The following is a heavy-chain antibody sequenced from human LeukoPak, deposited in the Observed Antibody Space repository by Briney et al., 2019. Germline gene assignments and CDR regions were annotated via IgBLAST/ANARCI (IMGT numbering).Heavy chain of an antibody. CDR2: TYYRSTWYN. V-gene: IGHV6-1*01. CDR3: AGRLTQYDCFDP. D-gene: IGHD2-2*01. CDR1: GDSVSXXSVT. J-gene: IGHJ5*02. Sequence: GDSVSXXSVTXXWIRQSPSRGLEWLGRTYYRSTWYNDYAVSVRGRITVNPDTSKNQFSLHLNSVTPEDTAVYYCAGRLTQYDCFDPWGQGILVTVSS.